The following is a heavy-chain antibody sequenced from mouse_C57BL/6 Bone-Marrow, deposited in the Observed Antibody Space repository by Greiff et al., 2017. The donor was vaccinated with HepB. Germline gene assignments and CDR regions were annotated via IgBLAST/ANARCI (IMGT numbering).Heavy chain of an antibody. CDR3: ARKRRPYSNPYFDY. D-gene: IGHD2-5*01. V-gene: IGHV8-8*01. CDR2: IWWDDDK. J-gene: IGHJ2*01. CDR1: GFSLSTFGMG. Sequence: QVTLKESGPGILQPSQTLSLTCSFTGFSLSTFGMGVGWIRQPSGKGLEWLAHIWWDDDKYYNPALKSRLTISKDTSKNQVFRKIANVDTADTATYYCARKRRPYSNPYFDYWGQGTTLTVSS.